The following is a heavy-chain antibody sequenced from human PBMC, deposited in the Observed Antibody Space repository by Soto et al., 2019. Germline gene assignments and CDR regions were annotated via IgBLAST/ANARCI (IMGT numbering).Heavy chain of an antibody. J-gene: IGHJ6*02. CDR1: GGIFSSYG. D-gene: IGHD2-2*01. V-gene: IGHV1-69*01. CDR2: IIPIFHTA. Sequence: QVQLVQSGAEVKKPGSSVKVSCKASGGIFSSYGINWVRQAPGQGPEWMGGIIPIFHTANYAQKFQGRVTITADESTSTVYMELRSLRSEDTAVDYCASDKTSVIVPAAEYHDYSAMDVWGQGTTVTVTS. CDR3: ASDKTSVIVPAAEYHDYSAMDV.